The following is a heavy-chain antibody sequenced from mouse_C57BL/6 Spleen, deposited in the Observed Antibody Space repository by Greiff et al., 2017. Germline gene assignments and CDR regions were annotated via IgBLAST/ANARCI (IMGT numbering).Heavy chain of an antibody. V-gene: IGHV2-9-1*01. D-gene: IGHD3-2*02. CDR2: IWTGGGT. Sequence: VMLVESGPGLVAPSQSLSITCTVSGFSLTSYAISWVRQPPGKGLEWLGVIWTGGGTNYNSALKSRLSISKDNSKSQVFLKMNSLQTDDTARYYCARNEGDSSGYVDWFAYWGQGTLVTVSA. CDR1: GFSLTSYA. J-gene: IGHJ3*01. CDR3: ARNEGDSSGYVDWFAY.